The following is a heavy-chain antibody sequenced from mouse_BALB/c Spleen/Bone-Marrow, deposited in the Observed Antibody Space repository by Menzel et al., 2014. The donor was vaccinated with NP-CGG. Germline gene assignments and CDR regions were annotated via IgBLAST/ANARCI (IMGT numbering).Heavy chain of an antibody. D-gene: IGHD2-13*01. Sequence: QVQLQQSGADLVKPGASVKLPCKASGYTFTSYWMHWVKQRPGQGLEWIGEIDPPDSYTNYNQKLKGKATLTVDKSSSTAYMQLSSLTSEDSAVYYCARGLYGDSVYWGQGTTLTVSS. CDR3: ARGLYGDSVY. V-gene: IGHV1-69*02. J-gene: IGHJ2*01. CDR2: IDPPDSYT. CDR1: GYTFTSYW.